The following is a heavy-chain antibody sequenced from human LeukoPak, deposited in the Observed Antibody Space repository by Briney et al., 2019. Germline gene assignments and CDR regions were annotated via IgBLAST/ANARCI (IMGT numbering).Heavy chain of an antibody. V-gene: IGHV3-7*04. CDR2: INQDGSGK. CDR1: GFAFSSDW. Sequence: GGSLRLSCTASGFAFSSDWMTWVRQAPGKGLEWVAHINQDGSGKYYVNSVKGRFTISRDNAENSLFLQMNSLRAEDTAVYFCARDSETSGFDYWGQGTLVTVFS. CDR3: ARDSETSGFDY. J-gene: IGHJ4*02.